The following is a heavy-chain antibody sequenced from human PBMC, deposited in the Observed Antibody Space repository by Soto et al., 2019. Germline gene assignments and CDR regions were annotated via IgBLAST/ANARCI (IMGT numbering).Heavy chain of an antibody. V-gene: IGHV4-31*03. J-gene: IGHJ5*02. CDR3: ASGQVGATTWFDP. D-gene: IGHD1-26*01. CDR1: GASIRSGGYY. CDR2: IYDNGTT. Sequence: QLQESGPQLVKPSQTLSLTCTVSGASIRSGGYYWSWIRQDPGKGLEWLGDIYDNGTTYYNPSLKSRVSISRDTSKNQFSLKMTSLTAADTAIYYCASGQVGATTWFDPWGQGTKVTVSS.